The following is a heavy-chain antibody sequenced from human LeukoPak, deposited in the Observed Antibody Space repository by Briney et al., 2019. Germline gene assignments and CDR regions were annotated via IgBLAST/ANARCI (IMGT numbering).Heavy chain of an antibody. CDR1: GDSVSSNSAA. J-gene: IGHJ6*03. V-gene: IGHV6-1*01. CDR2: TYYKSKWYN. CDR3: ARGRFGELPYYYYYMDV. D-gene: IGHD3-10*01. Sequence: SQTLSLTCAVSGDSVSSNSAAWHWIRQSPSRGLEWLGRTYYKSKWYNDYALSVKSRITINPDTSENQFSLHLNSVTPEDTAVYYCARGRFGELPYYYYYMDVWGKGTTVTISS.